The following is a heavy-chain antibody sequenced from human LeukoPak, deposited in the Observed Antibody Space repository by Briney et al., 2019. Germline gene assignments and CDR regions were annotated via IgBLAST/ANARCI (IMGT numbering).Heavy chain of an antibody. CDR1: GGSISSYY. D-gene: IGHD2-2*01. V-gene: IGHV4-59*01. J-gene: IGHJ3*02. Sequence: SGTLSLTCTVSGGSISSYYWSWIRQPPGKGLEWIGYIYYSGSTNYNPSLKSRVTISVDTSKNQFSLKLSSVTAADTAVYYCARGRFLGYCSSTSCYQDAFDIWGQGTMVTVSS. CDR3: ARGRFLGYCSSTSCYQDAFDI. CDR2: IYYSGST.